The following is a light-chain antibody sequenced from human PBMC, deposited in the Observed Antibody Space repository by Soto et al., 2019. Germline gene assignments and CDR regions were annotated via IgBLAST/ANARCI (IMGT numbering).Light chain of an antibody. V-gene: IGKV1-12*01. J-gene: IGKJ4*01. Sequence: DIQMTQSPSSVSASIGDRLTITCRASQGISNWLAWYQQKPGGVPQLLNYAVFSLQTGVPSRFSRSGTWTDFTLTISSLQPEDFGTYYCQQVNSFPFTFGGGTKVEI. CDR2: AVF. CDR1: QGISNW. CDR3: QQVNSFPFT.